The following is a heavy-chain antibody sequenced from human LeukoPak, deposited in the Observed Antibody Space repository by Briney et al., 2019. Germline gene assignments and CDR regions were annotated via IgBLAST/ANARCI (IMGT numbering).Heavy chain of an antibody. V-gene: IGHV3-9*01. D-gene: IGHD5-24*01. J-gene: IGHJ4*02. Sequence: GGSLRLSCAASGFTFDDSAMHWVRHVPGKGLEWVSGINWSSGIIGYADSVKGRFTISRDNAKTSLHLQMNILRPEDTALYYCAKETDRRDGSFDYWGQGTLVTVSS. CDR1: GFTFDDSA. CDR3: AKETDRRDGSFDY. CDR2: INWSSGII.